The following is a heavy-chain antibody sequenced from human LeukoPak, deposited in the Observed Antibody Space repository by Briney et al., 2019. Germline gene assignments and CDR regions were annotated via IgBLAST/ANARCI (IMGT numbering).Heavy chain of an antibody. V-gene: IGHV3-7*01. CDR1: GFTFSSYW. CDR3: ARGGGYSGTFNDY. CDR2: IKQDGSEK. J-gene: IGHJ4*02. D-gene: IGHD1-26*01. Sequence: GGSLRLSCAASGFTFSSYWMSWVRQARGKGLEWVANIKQDGSEKYYVDSVKGRFTISRDNAKNSLYLQMNSLRAEDTAVYYCARGGGYSGTFNDYWGQGTLVTVSS.